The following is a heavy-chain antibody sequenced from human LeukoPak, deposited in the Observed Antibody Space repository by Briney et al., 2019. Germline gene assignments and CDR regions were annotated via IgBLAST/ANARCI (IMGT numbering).Heavy chain of an antibody. CDR2: INPNSGGT. J-gene: IGHJ5*02. Sequence: ASVKVSCKASGYTFTGYYMHWVRQAPGQGLEWMGWINPNSGGTNYAQKFQGRVTMTRDTSISTAYMELSRLRSDDTAVYYCARVESYCSSTSGYGGPWFAPWGQETLVTVSS. D-gene: IGHD2-2*01. V-gene: IGHV1-2*02. CDR1: GYTFTGYY. CDR3: ARVESYCSSTSGYGGPWFAP.